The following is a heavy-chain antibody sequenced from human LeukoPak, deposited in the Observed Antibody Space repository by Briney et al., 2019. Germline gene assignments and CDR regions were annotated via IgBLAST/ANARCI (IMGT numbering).Heavy chain of an antibody. CDR3: ASSLTNYGSGSYLGY. D-gene: IGHD3-10*01. CDR1: GFSFSSYA. CDR2: ISGRGGST. V-gene: IGHV3-23*01. Sequence: PGGSLRLSCAASGFSFSSYAMSWVRQAPGKGLEWVSAISGRGGSTYYADSVKGRFTISRDNSKNTLYLQMNSLRAEDTAVYYCASSLTNYGSGSYLGYWGQGTLVTVSS. J-gene: IGHJ4*02.